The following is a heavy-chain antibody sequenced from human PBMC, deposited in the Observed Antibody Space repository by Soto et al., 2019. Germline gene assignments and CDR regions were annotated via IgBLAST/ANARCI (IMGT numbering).Heavy chain of an antibody. CDR1: GDSVSSNSAA. CDR2: TYYRSKWYN. CDR3: ARDTVQMEKRFSYYYYGMDV. J-gene: IGHJ6*02. V-gene: IGHV6-1*01. Sequence: SQTLSLTCAISGDSVSSNSAAWNWIRQSPSRGLEWLGRTYYRSKWYNDYAVSVKSRITINPDTSKNQFSLQLNSVTPEDTAVYYCARDTVQMEKRFSYYYYGMDVWGQGTTVTVSS. D-gene: IGHD1-1*01.